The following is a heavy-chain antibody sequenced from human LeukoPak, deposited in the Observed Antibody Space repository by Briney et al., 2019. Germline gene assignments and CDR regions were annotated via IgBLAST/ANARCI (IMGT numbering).Heavy chain of an antibody. CDR2: IIPIFGTA. V-gene: IGHV1-69*13. CDR3: ARVVPAAITYYYYYMDV. J-gene: IGHJ6*03. CDR1: GGTFSSYA. D-gene: IGHD2-2*02. Sequence: SVKVSCKASGGTFSSYAISWVRQAPGQGLEWMGGIIPIFGTANYAQKFQGRVTITADESTSTAYMEMSSLRSEDTAVYYCARVVPAAITYYYYYMDVWGKGTTVTVSS.